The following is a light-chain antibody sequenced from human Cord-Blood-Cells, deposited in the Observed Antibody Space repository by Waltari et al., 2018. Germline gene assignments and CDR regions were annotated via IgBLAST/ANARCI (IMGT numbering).Light chain of an antibody. J-gene: IGKJ4*01. CDR3: QQYNNWPLT. CDR1: QSVSSN. Sequence: EIVMTQSPATLSVSPGERATLSCRASQSVSSNFAWYQQKPGQAPRLLIYGASTRATGIPARFSGSGSGTEFTRTISSLQSEDFAVYYCQQYNNWPLTFGGGTKVEIK. V-gene: IGKV3-15*01. CDR2: GAS.